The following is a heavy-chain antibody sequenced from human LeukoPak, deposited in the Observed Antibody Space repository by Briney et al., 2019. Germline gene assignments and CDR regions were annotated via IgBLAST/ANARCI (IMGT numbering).Heavy chain of an antibody. D-gene: IGHD3-10*01. CDR3: ARARMVRGVIRFDWFDP. CDR2: INTNTGNP. J-gene: IGHJ5*02. V-gene: IGHV7-4-1*02. Sequence: GASVKVSCTASGYTFTSYAMNWVRQAPGQGLEWMGWINTNTGNPTYAQGYTGRFVFSLDTSVSTAYLQISSLKAEDTAVYYCARARMVRGVIRFDWFDPWGQGTLVTVSS. CDR1: GYTFTSYA.